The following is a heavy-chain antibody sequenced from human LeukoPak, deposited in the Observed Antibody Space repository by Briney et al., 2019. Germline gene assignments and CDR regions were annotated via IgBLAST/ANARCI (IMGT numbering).Heavy chain of an antibody. Sequence: ASVKVSCKASGYTFTNYGIGWVRQAPGQGLEWTGWISGYNGNTNNAQKLQGRVTMTTDTSTSTAYMELRSLRSDDTAVYYCARDLIGGGKDGNYYYGLDVWGQGTTVTVSS. CDR1: GYTFTNYG. J-gene: IGHJ6*02. D-gene: IGHD3-9*01. V-gene: IGHV1-18*01. CDR2: ISGYNGNT. CDR3: ARDLIGGGKDGNYYYGLDV.